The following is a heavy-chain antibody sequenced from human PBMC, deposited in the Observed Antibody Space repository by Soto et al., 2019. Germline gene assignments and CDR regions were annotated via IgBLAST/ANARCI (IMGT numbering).Heavy chain of an antibody. CDR2: ISSSGSTI. CDR3: ARAEDIVVVPAAILRWRLFYYYGMDV. Sequence: GGSLRLSCAASGFTFSDYYMSWIRQAPGKGLEWVSYISSSGSTIYYADSVKGRFTISRDNAKNSLYLQMNSLRAEDTAVYYCARAEDIVVVPAAILRWRLFYYYGMDVWGQGTTVTVSS. V-gene: IGHV3-11*04. J-gene: IGHJ6*02. CDR1: GFTFSDYY. D-gene: IGHD2-2*02.